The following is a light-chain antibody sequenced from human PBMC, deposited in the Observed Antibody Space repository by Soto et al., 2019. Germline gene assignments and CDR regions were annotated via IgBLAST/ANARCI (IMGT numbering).Light chain of an antibody. CDR3: QQYKNWPPLT. V-gene: IGKV3-15*01. J-gene: IGKJ4*01. CDR1: QNVADN. CDR2: GAS. Sequence: EIVMTQSPVTLSVSPGEGATLSCRASQNVADNLAWYQQKPGQSPRLLIYGASTRATGIPARFSGSGSGTEFTLTITSLQSEDFAVYYCQQYKNWPPLTFGGGTKVEIK.